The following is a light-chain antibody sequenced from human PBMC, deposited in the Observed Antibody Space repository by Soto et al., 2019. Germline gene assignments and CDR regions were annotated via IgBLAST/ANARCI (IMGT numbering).Light chain of an antibody. V-gene: IGLV2-11*01. CDR3: CSYAGSYTWV. J-gene: IGLJ1*01. CDR2: DVS. Sequence: QSALTQPRSVSGSPGQSVTISCTGTSSDVGGYNYVSWYQQHPGKAPKLMIYDVSKRPSGVPDRSSGSKSGNTASLTISGLQADDEADYYCCSYAGSYTWVFGTGTKVTVL. CDR1: SSDVGGYNY.